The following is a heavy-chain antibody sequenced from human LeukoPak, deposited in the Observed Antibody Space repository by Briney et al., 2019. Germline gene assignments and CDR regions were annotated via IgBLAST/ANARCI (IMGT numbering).Heavy chain of an antibody. V-gene: IGHV4-39*01. J-gene: IGHJ4*02. Sequence: SETLSLTCTVSGGSMSSRSNYWGWIRQPPGKGLEWVGSIYYSGSTDYNPSLKSRVSMSVDMSKNQFSLNLSSVTAADTAVYYCARHPYSSGWFYYFDYWGQGTLVTVSS. CDR2: IYYSGST. CDR3: ARHPYSSGWFYYFDY. D-gene: IGHD6-19*01. CDR1: GGSMSSRSNY.